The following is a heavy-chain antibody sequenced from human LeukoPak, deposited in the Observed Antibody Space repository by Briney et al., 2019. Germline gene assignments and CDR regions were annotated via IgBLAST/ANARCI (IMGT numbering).Heavy chain of an antibody. J-gene: IGHJ6*02. Sequence: PGGSLRLSCVASGFTFSSYAMSWVRQAPGKGLEWVSAISGSGGSTHYVDSVKGRFTISRDNSKNTLYLQMNSLRAEDTAVYYCASTYSSSWIYYYGMDVWGQGPRSPSP. V-gene: IGHV3-23*01. CDR2: ISGSGGST. D-gene: IGHD6-13*01. CDR1: GFTFSSYA. CDR3: ASTYSSSWIYYYGMDV.